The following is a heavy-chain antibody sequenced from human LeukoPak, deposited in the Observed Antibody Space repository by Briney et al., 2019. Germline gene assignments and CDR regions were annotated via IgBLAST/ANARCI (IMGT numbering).Heavy chain of an antibody. CDR3: ARGYGAYGDYGMDG. J-gene: IGHJ6*02. V-gene: IGHV5-51*01. CDR2: SYHGDSDT. Sequence: GGALVTYWKGLGYRFPSYWIGRVRQMPGKGLEWVGISYHGDSDTTYSPSFQGQVTLSADKTITTACLQWSSLKATDTAMYYCARGYGAYGDYGMDGWGQGTTVTVSS. CDR1: GYRFPSYW. D-gene: IGHD4-17*01.